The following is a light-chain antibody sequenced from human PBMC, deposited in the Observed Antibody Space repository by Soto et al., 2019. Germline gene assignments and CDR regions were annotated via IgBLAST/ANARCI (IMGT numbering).Light chain of an antibody. CDR2: GAS. Sequence: EIVLTQSPGTLSLSPGKRATLSCRASQSISSSYLAWYQQRPGQTPRLLIYGASSRATGIPDTFSGSGSGAEFTFTISRLEPEDFAVYYCQQYGSSSWTLGQGTKVEI. J-gene: IGKJ1*01. CDR3: QQYGSSSWT. CDR1: QSISSSY. V-gene: IGKV3-20*01.